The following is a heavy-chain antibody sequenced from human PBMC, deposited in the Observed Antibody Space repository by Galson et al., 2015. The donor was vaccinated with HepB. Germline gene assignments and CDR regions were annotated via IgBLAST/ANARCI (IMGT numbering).Heavy chain of an antibody. Sequence: SLRLSCAASGFTFSSYAMSWVRQAPGKGLEWVSAISGSGGSTYYADSVKGRFTISRDNSKNTLYLQMNSLRAEDTAVYYCAREYYDILTGYYPAMGLDYWGQGTLVTVSS. D-gene: IGHD3-9*01. CDR1: GFTFSSYA. J-gene: IGHJ4*02. V-gene: IGHV3-23*01. CDR3: AREYYDILTGYYPAMGLDY. CDR2: ISGSGGST.